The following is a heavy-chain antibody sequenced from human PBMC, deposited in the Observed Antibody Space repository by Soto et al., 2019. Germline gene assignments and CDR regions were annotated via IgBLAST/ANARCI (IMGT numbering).Heavy chain of an antibody. CDR3: ARDIAVAGTLGAFDI. CDR2: ISAYNGNT. D-gene: IGHD6-19*01. CDR1: GYTFTSYG. J-gene: IGHJ3*02. V-gene: IGHV1-18*01. Sequence: ASVKVSCKASGYTFTSYGISWVRQAPGQGLEWMGWISAYNGNTNYAQKLQGRVTMTTDTSTSTAYMELRSLRSDDTAVYYCARDIAVAGTLGAFDIWGQGTMVTVSS.